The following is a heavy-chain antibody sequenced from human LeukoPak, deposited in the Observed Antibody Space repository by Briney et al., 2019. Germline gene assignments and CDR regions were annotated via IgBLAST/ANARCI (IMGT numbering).Heavy chain of an antibody. Sequence: SVKVSCKASGYIFTGYYMHWVRQAPGQGLEWMGRINPNSGGTNYAQKFQGRVTMTRDTSISTAYMELSRLRSDDTAVYYCARDRRITGTTSNWFDPWGQGTLVTVSS. D-gene: IGHD1-7*01. J-gene: IGHJ5*02. CDR1: GYIFTGYY. V-gene: IGHV1-2*06. CDR2: INPNSGGT. CDR3: ARDRRITGTTSNWFDP.